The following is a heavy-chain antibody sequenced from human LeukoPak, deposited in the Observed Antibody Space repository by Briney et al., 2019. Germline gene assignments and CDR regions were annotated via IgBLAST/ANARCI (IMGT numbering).Heavy chain of an antibody. V-gene: IGHV4-38-2*02. CDR2: IYHSGST. Sequence: PSETLSLTCTVSGYSISSGYYWGWIRQPPGKGLEWIGSIYHSGSTYYNPSLKSRVTISVDTSKNQFSLKLSSVTAADTAVYYCARDRSYYDSSGYYYHVYYFDYWGQGTLVTVSS. CDR1: GYSISSGYY. D-gene: IGHD3-22*01. CDR3: ARDRSYYDSSGYYYHVYYFDY. J-gene: IGHJ4*02.